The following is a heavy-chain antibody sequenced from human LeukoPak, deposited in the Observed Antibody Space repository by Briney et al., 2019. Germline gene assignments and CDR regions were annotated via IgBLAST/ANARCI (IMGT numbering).Heavy chain of an antibody. CDR3: ARDRRGWYEDY. D-gene: IGHD6-19*01. CDR2: INPSGGST. J-gene: IGHJ4*02. CDR1: GYTFTSYY. Sequence: ASVKVSCKASGYTFTSYYMHWVRQAPGQGLEWMGIINPSGGSTSYAQKFQGRVTMTRDTSTGTVYMELSSPRSEDTAVYYCARDRRGWYEDYWGQGTLVTVSS. V-gene: IGHV1-46*01.